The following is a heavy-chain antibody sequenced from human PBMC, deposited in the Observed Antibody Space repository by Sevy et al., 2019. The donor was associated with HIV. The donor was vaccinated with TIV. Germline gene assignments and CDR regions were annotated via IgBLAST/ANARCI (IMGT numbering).Heavy chain of an antibody. Sequence: GGSLRLSCAASGFTFNSYGMHWVRQAPGKGLEWVAVIWYDGSNQYYEDSVKGRFTISRDNSKNTLYLQMNSLGAEDTAVYFCARVDYQYYYYAMDVWGQGTTVTVSS. CDR3: ARVDYQYYYYAMDV. D-gene: IGHD4-17*01. CDR1: GFTFNSYG. CDR2: IWYDGSNQ. V-gene: IGHV3-33*01. J-gene: IGHJ6*02.